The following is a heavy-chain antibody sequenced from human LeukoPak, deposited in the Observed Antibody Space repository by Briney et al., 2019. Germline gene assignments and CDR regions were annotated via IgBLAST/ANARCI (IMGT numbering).Heavy chain of an antibody. CDR2: INPNSGGT. D-gene: IGHD3-22*01. CDR3: ARAWQEWHYYDSSGYYYLNWFDP. Sequence: ASVKVSCKASGYTFTGYYMHWVRQAPGQGLEWMGWINPNSGGTNYAQKFQGRVTMTRGTSISTAYMELSRLRSDDTAVYYCARAWQEWHYYDSSGYYYLNWFDPWGQGTLVTVSS. CDR1: GYTFTGYY. V-gene: IGHV1-2*02. J-gene: IGHJ5*02.